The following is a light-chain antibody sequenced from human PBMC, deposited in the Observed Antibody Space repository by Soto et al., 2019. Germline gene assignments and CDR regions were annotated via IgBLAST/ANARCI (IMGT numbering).Light chain of an antibody. V-gene: IGLV1-44*01. CDR1: RSNVESNT. CDR3: AAWDDRLNDYF. J-gene: IGLJ1*01. CDR2: SND. Sequence: QSALTQPPSASGTPGQRVTISCSGSRSNVESNTVSWYQQLPGTAPKLLIYSNDQWPSGVPDRFSGSKSGTSASLAISGLQSEDEADYFCAAWDDRLNDYFFGTGTKVTVL.